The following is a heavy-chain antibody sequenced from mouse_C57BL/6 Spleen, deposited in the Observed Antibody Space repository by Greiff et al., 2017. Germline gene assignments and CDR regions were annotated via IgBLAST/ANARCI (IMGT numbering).Heavy chain of an antibody. CDR2: ISSGSSTI. J-gene: IGHJ1*03. D-gene: IGHD1-1*01. V-gene: IGHV5-17*01. CDR3: ARRRVVASYWYFDV. Sequence: EVMLVESGGGLVKPGGSLKLSCAASGFTFSDYGMHWVRQAPEKGLEWVAYISSGSSTIYYADTVKGRFTISRDNAKNTLFLQMTSLRSEDTAMYYCARRRVVASYWYFDVWGTGTTVTVSS. CDR1: GFTFSDYG.